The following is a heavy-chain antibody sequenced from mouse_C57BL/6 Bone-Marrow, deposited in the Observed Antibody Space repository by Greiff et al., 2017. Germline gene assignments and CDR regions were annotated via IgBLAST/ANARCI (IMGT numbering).Heavy chain of an antibody. J-gene: IGHJ3*01. D-gene: IGHD2-3*01. V-gene: IGHV1-4*01. Sequence: LVESGAELARPGASVKMSCKASGYTFTSYTMHWVKQRPGQGLEWIGYINPSSGYTKYNQKFKDKATLTADKSSSTAYMQLSSLTSEDSAVYYCARSFYAPFAYWGQGTLVTVSA. CDR1: GYTFTSYT. CDR3: ARSFYAPFAY. CDR2: INPSSGYT.